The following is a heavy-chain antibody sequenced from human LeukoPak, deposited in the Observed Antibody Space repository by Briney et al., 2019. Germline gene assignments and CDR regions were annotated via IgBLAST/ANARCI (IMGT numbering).Heavy chain of an antibody. V-gene: IGHV3-74*01. CDR1: GFTFNSYW. CDR2: INNDGSST. CDR3: ALRYCTSTSCYPYFDY. D-gene: IGHD2-2*01. J-gene: IGHJ4*02. Sequence: GGSLRLSCAASGFTFNSYWMHWVRQAPGKGLVWVSRINNDGSSTNYADSVKGRFTTSRDNAKNTLYLQMNSLRAEDTAVYYCALRYCTSTSCYPYFDYWGRGTVVTVSS.